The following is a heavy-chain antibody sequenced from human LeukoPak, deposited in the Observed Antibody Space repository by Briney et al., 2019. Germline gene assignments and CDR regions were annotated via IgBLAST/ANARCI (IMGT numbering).Heavy chain of an antibody. CDR1: GFTFSTYS. CDR3: ARAAMVRGVDYFDY. V-gene: IGHV3-23*01. J-gene: IGHJ4*02. Sequence: PGGSLRLSCAASGFTFSTYSMTWVRQGPGKGLDWVSVISGGGDTTYYADSVKGRFTISRDNSKNTLYLQMNSLRAEDTAVYYCARAAMVRGVDYFDYWGQGTLVTVSS. D-gene: IGHD3-10*01. CDR2: ISGGGDTT.